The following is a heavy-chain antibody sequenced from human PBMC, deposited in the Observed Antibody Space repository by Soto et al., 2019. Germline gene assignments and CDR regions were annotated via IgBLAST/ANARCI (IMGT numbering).Heavy chain of an antibody. Sequence: QVQLQQAGPGLVKPSQTLSLTCTVSGDSISSDYYHWTWIRQSPGKGLEWIGYIHHSGSILYNPSLKSRVTIYLATSKNQFSLHLPSVTAADTAVYFCPRAVDRGDSLDFWGQGTTVTVSS. D-gene: IGHD2-21*02. CDR1: GDSISSDYYH. CDR3: PRAVDRGDSLDF. V-gene: IGHV4-30-4*08. J-gene: IGHJ6*02. CDR2: IHHSGSI.